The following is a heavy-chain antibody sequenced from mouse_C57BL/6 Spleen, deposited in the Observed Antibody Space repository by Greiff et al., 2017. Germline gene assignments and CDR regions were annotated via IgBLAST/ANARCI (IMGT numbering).Heavy chain of an antibody. Sequence: VKLVESGAELVRPGASVTLSCKASGYTFTDYEMHWVKQTPVHGLVWIGAIDPETGGTAYNQKFKGKDILTADKSSSTAYMELRSLTSEDSAVYYCTSGRFSWFAYWGQGTLVTVSA. CDR2: IDPETGGT. CDR1: GYTFTDYE. V-gene: IGHV1-15*01. CDR3: TSGRFSWFAY. J-gene: IGHJ3*01.